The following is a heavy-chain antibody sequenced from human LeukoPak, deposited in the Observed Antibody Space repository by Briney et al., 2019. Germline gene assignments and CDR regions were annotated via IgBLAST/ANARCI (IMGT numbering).Heavy chain of an antibody. J-gene: IGHJ4*02. V-gene: IGHV3-21*01. D-gene: IGHD6-13*01. CDR2: ISSSSSYI. CDR1: GFTFCSYN. CDR3: ASITHPIAAAGVDY. Sequence: GGSLRLSCAASGFTFCSYNMNWVRQAPGKGLEWGSSISSSSSYIYYADSVKGRFTIARDNAKNSLYLQMNSLRAEDTAVYYCASITHPIAAAGVDYWGQGTLVTVSS.